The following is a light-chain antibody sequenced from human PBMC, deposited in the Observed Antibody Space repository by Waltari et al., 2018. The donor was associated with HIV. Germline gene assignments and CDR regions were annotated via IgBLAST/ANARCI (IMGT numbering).Light chain of an antibody. CDR1: ALPYRY. J-gene: IGLJ2*01. CDR3: FSTNSGGDQGL. CDR2: EGS. Sequence: SHELTQPPSVSVSPGQAARITCSGDALPYRYVYWYQQKSGQAPVLVLHEGSRRPSGIPERISGSTTGTMATLTISGAQVEDEADYYCFSTNSGGDQGLFGGGTKLIVL. V-gene: IGLV3-10*01.